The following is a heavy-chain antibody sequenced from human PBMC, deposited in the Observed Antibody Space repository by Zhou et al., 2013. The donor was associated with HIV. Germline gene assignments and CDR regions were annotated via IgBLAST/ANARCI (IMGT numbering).Heavy chain of an antibody. CDR1: GGTFRTYA. CDR2: IIPMFATT. Sequence: QVQLVQSGAEVKKPGSSVKVSCKASGGTFRTYAISWVRQAPGQGLEWMGGIIPMFATTSHAQQFQGRVTITADEPTSTAYMELRSLRSEDTAVYYCARVIVGATGGFGGIDCWGQGTLVSVSS. V-gene: IGHV1-69*12. D-gene: IGHD1-26*01. J-gene: IGHJ4*02. CDR3: ARVIVGATGGFGGIDC.